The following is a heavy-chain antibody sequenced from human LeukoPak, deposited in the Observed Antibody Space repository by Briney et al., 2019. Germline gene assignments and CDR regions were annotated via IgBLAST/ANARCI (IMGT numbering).Heavy chain of an antibody. CDR3: ARVCCYFDSGSKPNWFDP. D-gene: IGHD3-10*01. Sequence: SVKVSCKASGGTFSSYAISWVRQAPGQGLEWMGGIIPIFGTANYAQKFQGRVTITTDGSTSTAYMELSSLRSEDTAVYYCARVCCYFDSGSKPNWFDPWGQGTLATVSS. CDR1: GGTFSSYA. V-gene: IGHV1-69*05. CDR2: IIPIFGTA. J-gene: IGHJ5*02.